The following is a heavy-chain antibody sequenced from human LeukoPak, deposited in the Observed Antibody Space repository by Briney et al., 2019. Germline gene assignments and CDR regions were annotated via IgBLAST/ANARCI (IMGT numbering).Heavy chain of an antibody. V-gene: IGHV3-23*01. Sequence: GGSLRLSWAASGFTFSNYAISCVRQAPGKGVEWVSAISGSGYNTYYADSVKGRFTISRDNSKNTLYLQMHSLRAEDTAVYYCAKILTTVTSYYYGMDVWGQGTTVTVSS. CDR1: GFTFSNYA. J-gene: IGHJ6*02. CDR3: AKILTTVTSYYYGMDV. D-gene: IGHD4-17*01. CDR2: ISGSGYNT.